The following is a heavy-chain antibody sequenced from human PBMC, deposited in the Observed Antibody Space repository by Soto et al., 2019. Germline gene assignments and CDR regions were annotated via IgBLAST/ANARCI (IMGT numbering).Heavy chain of an antibody. D-gene: IGHD4-17*01. CDR1: GFTFSSYS. CDR3: ASVHDYGDEYYYYGMDV. Sequence: GGSLRLSCAASGFTFSSYSVNWVRQAPGKGLEWVSYISSSSSTIYYADSVKGRFTISRDNAKNSLYLQMNSLRDEDTAVYYCASVHDYGDEYYYYGMDVWGQGTTVTVSS. V-gene: IGHV3-48*02. J-gene: IGHJ6*02. CDR2: ISSSSSTI.